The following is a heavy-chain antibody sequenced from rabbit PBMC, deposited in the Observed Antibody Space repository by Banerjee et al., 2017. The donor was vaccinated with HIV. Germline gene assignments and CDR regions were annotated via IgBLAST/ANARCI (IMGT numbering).Heavy chain of an antibody. D-gene: IGHD8-1*01. CDR2: IYAGSSGST. Sequence: QSVEESEGDLVKPGGTLTLTCTVSGFSLSSYAMCWVRQAPGKGLEWIACIYAGSSGSTYYASWAKGRFTISKSSSTTVTLQMTSLTAADTATYFCARSYGGSSNWDLWGPGPLVTVS. J-gene: IGHJ4*01. CDR3: ARSYGGSSNWDL. V-gene: IGHV1S40*01. CDR1: GFSLSSYA.